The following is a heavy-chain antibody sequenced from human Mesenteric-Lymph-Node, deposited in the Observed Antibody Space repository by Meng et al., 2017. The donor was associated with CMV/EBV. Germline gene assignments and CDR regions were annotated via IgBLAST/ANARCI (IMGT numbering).Heavy chain of an antibody. D-gene: IGHD1-20*01. CDR2: INPSDGST. V-gene: IGHV1-46*01. CDR1: YTFTACC. CDR3: TRAWATITGNHVDWFDR. J-gene: IGHJ5*02. Sequence: YTFTACCIHWVRQAPGQGLEWMGKINPSDGSTSYAESFQGRVTLTRDTSTNTVYMEVSSLTSEDTAVYYCTRAWATITGNHVDWFDRWGQGTLVTVSS.